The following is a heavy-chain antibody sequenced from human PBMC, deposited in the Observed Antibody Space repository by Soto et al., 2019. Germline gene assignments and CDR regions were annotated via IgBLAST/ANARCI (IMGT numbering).Heavy chain of an antibody. D-gene: IGHD3-10*01. J-gene: IGHJ4*02. CDR1: GFTFTTCW. CDR3: ATRPCEINFHGVFDY. CDR2: INKDGSEK. Sequence: GGSLRLSCEASGFTFTTCWMTWVRQAPGKGLEWVANINKDGSEKFYVDSVKGRFTISRDNAKNSLLLQMNSLRAEDTAVYYYATRPCEINFHGVFDYWGQGGLVSV. V-gene: IGHV3-7*03.